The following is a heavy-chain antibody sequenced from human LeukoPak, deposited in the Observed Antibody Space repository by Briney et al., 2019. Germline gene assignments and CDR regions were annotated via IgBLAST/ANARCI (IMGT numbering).Heavy chain of an antibody. CDR2: INYSGST. Sequence: PSETLSLTCTVSGGSISSSSYYWGWIRQPPGKGLEWIGSINYSGSTYYNPSLKSRVTISVDTSKNQFSLKLSSVTAADTAVYYCARRGYCSSTSCYPPLYYFDYWGQGTLVTVSS. CDR3: ARRGYCSSTSCYPPLYYFDY. D-gene: IGHD2-2*01. V-gene: IGHV4-39*01. J-gene: IGHJ4*02. CDR1: GGSISSSSYY.